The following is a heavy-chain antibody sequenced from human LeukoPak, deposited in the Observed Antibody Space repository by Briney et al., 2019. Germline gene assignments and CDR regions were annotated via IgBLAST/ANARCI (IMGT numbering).Heavy chain of an antibody. CDR1: GFTFSSYG. Sequence: PGGSLRLSCAASGFTFSSYGMHWVRQAPGKGLEWVAVISYDGSNKYYADSVKGRFTISRDNSKNTLYLQMNSLRAEDTAVYYCAKDSTPDFWSGYYGNWGQGTLVTVSS. V-gene: IGHV3-30*18. J-gene: IGHJ4*02. D-gene: IGHD3-3*01. CDR2: ISYDGSNK. CDR3: AKDSTPDFWSGYYGN.